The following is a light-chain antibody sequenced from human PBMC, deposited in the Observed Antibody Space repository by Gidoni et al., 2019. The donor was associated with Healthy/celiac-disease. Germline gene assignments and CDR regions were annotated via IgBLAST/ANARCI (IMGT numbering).Light chain of an antibody. J-gene: IGKJ4*01. V-gene: IGKV3-20*01. Sequence: EIVLTQSPGTLSVSPGERATLSCRASQSVRSRYLAWYQQKPGQAPRLLIYGASSRATGIPDRFSGSGSGTDFTLTISRLEPEDFAVYYCQQYGSSPLTFGGGTKVEIQ. CDR2: GAS. CDR1: QSVRSRY. CDR3: QQYGSSPLT.